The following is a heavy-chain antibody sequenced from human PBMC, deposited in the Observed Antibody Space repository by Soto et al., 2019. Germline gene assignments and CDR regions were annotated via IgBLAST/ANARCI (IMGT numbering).Heavy chain of an antibody. CDR1: GFTFSSYE. J-gene: IGHJ4*02. D-gene: IGHD2-2*01. Sequence: GGSLRLSCAASGFTFSSYEMNWVRQAPGRTLEWVSYISSAGDSSYYADSVKSRFTISRDNAKNSLYLQMNSLRVEDTAVYYCARVYCSTTTCHVQAFDSWGQGTLVTVS. V-gene: IGHV3-48*03. CDR2: ISSAGDSS. CDR3: ARVYCSTTTCHVQAFDS.